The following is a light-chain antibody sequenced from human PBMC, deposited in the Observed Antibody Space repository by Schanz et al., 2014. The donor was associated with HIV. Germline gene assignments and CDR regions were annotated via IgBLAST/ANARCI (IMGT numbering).Light chain of an antibody. CDR1: QTIGRL. V-gene: IGKV1-5*03. CDR2: QAS. Sequence: DIQLTQSPSTLSASVGDRVTITCRASQTIGRLLAWYQQKPGRAPNLLIYQASTLETGVPSRFSGSGSGTSFTLTITSLQPDDFATYYCQQCVTYPYTFGQGTKLEIK. J-gene: IGKJ2*01. CDR3: QQCVTYPYT.